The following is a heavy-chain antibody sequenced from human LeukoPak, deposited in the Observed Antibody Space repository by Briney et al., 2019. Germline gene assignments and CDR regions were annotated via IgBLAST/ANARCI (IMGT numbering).Heavy chain of an antibody. J-gene: IGHJ5*02. CDR2: IKSDGSEI. CDR3: ARYCTFRTCSATQFDA. V-gene: IGHV3-7*01. Sequence: PGGSLRLSCAASGMTFRSHWMTWVRQTTGKGLGWLATIKSDGSEIYYLDSVKGRFTISRDNAKNSLYLQMNSLRADDSAVYYCARYCTFRTCSATQFDAWGQGTLVTVSS. D-gene: IGHD2-8*01. CDR1: GMTFRSHW.